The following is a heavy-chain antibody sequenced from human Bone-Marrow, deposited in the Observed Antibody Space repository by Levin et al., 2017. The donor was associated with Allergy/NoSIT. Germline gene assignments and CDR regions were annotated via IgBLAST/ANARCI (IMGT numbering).Heavy chain of an antibody. CDR3: AKNGRRYYDSSGPPQCDY. V-gene: IGHV3-23*01. CDR1: GFTFSSYA. CDR2: ISGSGGST. J-gene: IGHJ4*02. D-gene: IGHD3-22*01. Sequence: GESLKISCAASGFTFSSYAMSWVRQAPGKGLEWVSAISGSGGSTYYADSVKGRFTISRDNSKNTLYLQMNSLRAEDTAVYYCAKNGRRYYDSSGPPQCDYWGQGTLVTVSS.